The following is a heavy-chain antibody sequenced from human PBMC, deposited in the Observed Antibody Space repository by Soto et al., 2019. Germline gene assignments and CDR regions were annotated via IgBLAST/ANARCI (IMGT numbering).Heavy chain of an antibody. D-gene: IGHD4-17*01. J-gene: IGHJ4*02. CDR2: IIPVFGTT. CDR1: GGTLNSYT. CDR3: SISNSYGRGDF. V-gene: IGHV1-69*01. Sequence: QVQLVQSGAEVKKPGSSVRVSCKASGGTLNSYTISWVRQAPGQGLEWMGGIIPVFGTTDYAQKFKGRVTITADQSTGTAYLELFSLSSEDTAIYYCSISNSYGRGDFWGQGTLVTVSS.